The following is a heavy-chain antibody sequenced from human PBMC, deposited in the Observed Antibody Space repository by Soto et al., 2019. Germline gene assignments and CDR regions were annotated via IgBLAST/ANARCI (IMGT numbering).Heavy chain of an antibody. CDR3: ARPYDSSGYYFY. CDR1: GYSFTSYW. V-gene: IGHV5-51*01. D-gene: IGHD3-22*01. CDR2: IYPADSDT. J-gene: IGHJ4*02. Sequence: GESLKISCKGSGYSFTSYWIGWVRQMPGKGLEWMGIIYPADSDTRYSPSFQGQVTISADKSISTTYLQWSGLKASDTAMYYCARPYDSSGYYFYWGQGTLVTVSS.